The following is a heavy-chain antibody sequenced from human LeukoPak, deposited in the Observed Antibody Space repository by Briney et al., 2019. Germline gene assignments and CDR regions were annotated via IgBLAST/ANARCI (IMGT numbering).Heavy chain of an antibody. V-gene: IGHV4-31*03. D-gene: IGHD5-18*01. CDR2: IYYSGGT. CDR1: GDSISSGDYY. CDR3: ASYSYGLSYYFDY. Sequence: SQTLSLTCTVSGDSISSGDYYWSWIRQHPGKGLEWIGYIYYSGGTYYNPSLKSRVTISVDTSKNQFSLKLNSVTAADTAVYYCASYSYGLSYYFDYWVQGTLVTVSS. J-gene: IGHJ4*02.